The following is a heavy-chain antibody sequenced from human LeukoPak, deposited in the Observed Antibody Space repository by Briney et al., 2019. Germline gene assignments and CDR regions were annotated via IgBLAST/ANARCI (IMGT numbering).Heavy chain of an antibody. CDR3: ARSSGGRFDY. Sequence: SVKVSCKASRGTFSSYAINWVRQAPGQGLEWMGGIIPIFGTANYALKFQGRVTITADESTSTAYMELSSLRSEDTAVYYCARSSGGRFDYWGQGTLVIVSS. CDR2: IIPIFGTA. V-gene: IGHV1-69*13. CDR1: RGTFSSYA. J-gene: IGHJ4*02. D-gene: IGHD6-6*01.